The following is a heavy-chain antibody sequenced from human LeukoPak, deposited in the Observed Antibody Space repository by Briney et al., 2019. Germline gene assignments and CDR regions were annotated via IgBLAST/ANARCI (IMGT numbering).Heavy chain of an antibody. CDR1: GYSFTSYW. Sequence: GESLKISCKGSGYSFTSYWISWVRQMPGKGLEWRGRLNLRYSYTTYSPSFQGPITHSAGKPISTAYLQWSSLKASDTAMYYCATGGYSSGIYAFDYWGQGTLVTVSS. CDR3: ATGGYSSGIYAFDY. V-gene: IGHV5-10-1*01. CDR2: LNLRYSYT. D-gene: IGHD6-19*01. J-gene: IGHJ4*02.